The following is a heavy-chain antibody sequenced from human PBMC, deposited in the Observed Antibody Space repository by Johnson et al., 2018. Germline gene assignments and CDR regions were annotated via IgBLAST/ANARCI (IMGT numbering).Heavy chain of an antibody. J-gene: IGHJ6*03. V-gene: IGHV3-7*01. Sequence: VQLLESGGGLVQPGGSLRLSCAASGFTFSSYWMSWVRQAPGKGLEWVANIKQDGSEKYYVDSVKGRFTISRDNAKNSLYLQMNSLRAEDTAVYYCARESDSSSSIYYYYYMDVWGKGTTVTVSS. CDR3: ARESDSSSSIYYYYYMDV. CDR1: GFTFSSYW. CDR2: IKQDGSEK. D-gene: IGHD6-6*01.